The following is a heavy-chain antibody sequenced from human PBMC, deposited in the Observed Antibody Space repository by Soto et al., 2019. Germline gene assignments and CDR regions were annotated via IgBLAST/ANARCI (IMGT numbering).Heavy chain of an antibody. CDR1: GYTFTSYY. CDR3: ARTLPFDF. J-gene: IGHJ4*02. CDR2: VNPNSGNT. Sequence: QVQLVQSGAEVKKPGASVKVSCKASGYTFTSYYINWVRQATGQGLEWMGWVNPNSGNTAYAQRFQGRFTMTWNTSISTAYMELSGLTSDDTAVYYCARTLPFDFWGQGTLVAVSS. V-gene: IGHV1-8*01.